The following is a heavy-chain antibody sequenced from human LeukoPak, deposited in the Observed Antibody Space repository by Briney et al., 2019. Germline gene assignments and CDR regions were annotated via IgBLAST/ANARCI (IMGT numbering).Heavy chain of an antibody. V-gene: IGHV3-49*04. J-gene: IGHJ4*02. Sequence: GGSLRLSCTASGFTFGDYAMSWVRQAPGKGLEWVGFIRSKAYGGTTEYAASVKGRFTISRDDSKSIAYLQMNSLKTEDTAVYYCTRAGYCSSTSCYMTPGYWGQGTLVTVSS. D-gene: IGHD2-2*02. CDR3: TRAGYCSSTSCYMTPGY. CDR2: IRSKAYGGTT. CDR1: GFTFGDYA.